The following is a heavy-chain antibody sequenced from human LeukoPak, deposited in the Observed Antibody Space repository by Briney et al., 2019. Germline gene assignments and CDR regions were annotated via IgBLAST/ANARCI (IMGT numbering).Heavy chain of an antibody. V-gene: IGHV4-61*03. D-gene: IGHD6-6*01. CDR2: VYYIGTS. CDR3: ARNTSSSPWFDP. Sequence: NSSETLSLTCTVSGGSVSSPDSYWSWLRQPPGKGLEWIGNVYYIGTSSYNSTLKTRVTISVDKAKNHFSLSLTSVTAADTAIYFCARNTSSSPWFDPWGQGTLVTVSS. CDR1: GGSVSSPDSY. J-gene: IGHJ5*02.